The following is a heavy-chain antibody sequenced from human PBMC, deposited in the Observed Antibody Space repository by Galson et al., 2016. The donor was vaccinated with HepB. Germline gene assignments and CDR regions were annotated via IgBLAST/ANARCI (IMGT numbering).Heavy chain of an antibody. D-gene: IGHD6-6*01. V-gene: IGHV1-46*01. Sequence: SVKVSCKAFGYTFTNYYMQWVRQAPGQGLEWMGVTNPRGGSTGYAQKFQGRVTLTRDTSTSTVYMELSSLRSEDTAVYFCARDGPRGPINIAGRPSEFWGQGTLVTVAS. J-gene: IGHJ4*02. CDR3: ARDGPRGPINIAGRPSEF. CDR2: TNPRGGST. CDR1: GYTFTNYY.